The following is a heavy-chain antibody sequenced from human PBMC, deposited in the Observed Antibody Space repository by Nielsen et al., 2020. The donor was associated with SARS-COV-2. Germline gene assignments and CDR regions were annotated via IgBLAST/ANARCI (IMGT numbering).Heavy chain of an antibody. V-gene: IGHV1-2*06. CDR2: MNPISGRT. J-gene: IGHJ6*02. Sequence: WVRQAPGQGLEWVGRMNPISGRTNFAPKFQGRVTLTRDTSISTAYMEMTSLRSDDTAVYFCARRDWSSGDDYYYYGMDIWGQGTTVTVSS. D-gene: IGHD6-19*01. CDR3: ARRDWSSGDDYYYYGMDI.